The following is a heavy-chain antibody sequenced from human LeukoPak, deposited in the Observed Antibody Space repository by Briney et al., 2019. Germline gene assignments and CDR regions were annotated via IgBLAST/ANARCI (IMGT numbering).Heavy chain of an antibody. CDR1: GGSIRSYY. D-gene: IGHD2-15*01. CDR3: ARHPYCSGGSCYYVVWFDP. J-gene: IGHJ5*02. V-gene: IGHV4-59*08. Sequence: PSETLSLTCTVSGGSIRSYYWSWIRQPPGKGLEWIGNIYYSGSTNYNPSLKSRATISVDTSKNQFSLKLSSVTAADTAVYYCARHPYCSGGSCYYVVWFDPWGQGTLVTVSS. CDR2: IYYSGST.